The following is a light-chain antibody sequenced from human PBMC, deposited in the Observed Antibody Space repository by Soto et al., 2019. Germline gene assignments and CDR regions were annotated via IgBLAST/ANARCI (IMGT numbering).Light chain of an antibody. Sequence: DIQMTQSPSTLSASVGDRVTITCRASQSISSWVAWYQQKPGKAPKLLIYDASSLESGVPSRFSGSGSGTEFTLTISSLQPDDFATYYCQQYNSYSPETFGQGTKVDIK. V-gene: IGKV1-5*01. CDR3: QQYNSYSPET. CDR2: DAS. CDR1: QSISSW. J-gene: IGKJ1*01.